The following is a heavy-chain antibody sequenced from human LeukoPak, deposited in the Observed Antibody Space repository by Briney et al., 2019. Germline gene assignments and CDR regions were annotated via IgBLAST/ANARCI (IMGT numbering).Heavy chain of an antibody. CDR2: IRKKPNSYTT. Sequence: GGSLRLSCVASGFIFSDHYMDWVRQAPGKGLEWVGRIRKKPNSYTTEFAASVKGRFTISRDSAKNTLYLQMNSLRADDTAVYYCAREGLEPVDNWGQGTLVTVSS. D-gene: IGHD1-1*01. CDR3: AREGLEPVDN. V-gene: IGHV3-72*01. CDR1: GFIFSDHY. J-gene: IGHJ4*02.